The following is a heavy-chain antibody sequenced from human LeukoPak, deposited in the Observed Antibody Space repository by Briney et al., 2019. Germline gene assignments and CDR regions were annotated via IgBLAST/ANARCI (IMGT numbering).Heavy chain of an antibody. CDR2: INHSGST. V-gene: IGHV4-34*01. CDR1: GYSISSGYY. D-gene: IGHD3-22*01. J-gene: IGHJ5*02. CDR3: ARAVDYYDSSGYYSAAEWFDP. Sequence: SETLSLTCAVSGYSISSGYYWSWIRQPPGKGLEWIGEINHSGSTNYNPSLKSRVTISVDTSKNQFSLKLSSVTAADTAVYYCARAVDYYDSSGYYSAAEWFDPWGQGTLVTVSS.